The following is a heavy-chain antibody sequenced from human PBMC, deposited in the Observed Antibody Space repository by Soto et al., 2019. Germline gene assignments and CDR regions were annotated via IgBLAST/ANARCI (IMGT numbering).Heavy chain of an antibody. CDR2: ISGSGDST. V-gene: IGHV3-23*01. CDR3: AKALYGGFTY. D-gene: IGHD3-10*01. Sequence: EVRLLESGGGLVQPGGSLRLSCAASGFTVSVYAMSWVRQAPGKGLEWVSGISGSGDSTHYADSVKGRFTVSRDNSKSMLYLQTNSLRAEDTAIYYCAKALYGGFTYWGQGTLVTVFS. CDR1: GFTVSVYA. J-gene: IGHJ4*02.